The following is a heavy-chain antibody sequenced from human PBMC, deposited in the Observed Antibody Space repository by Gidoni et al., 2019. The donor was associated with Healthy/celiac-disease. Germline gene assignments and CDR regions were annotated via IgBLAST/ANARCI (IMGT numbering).Heavy chain of an antibody. V-gene: IGHV4-4*07. D-gene: IGHD3-22*01. CDR3: ARGMYYYDSSGPFDY. CDR1: GGSIISYY. J-gene: IGHJ4*02. Sequence: QVQLQESGPGLVKPSETLSLTCTVSGGSIISYYWSWIRQPAGKGLEWIGRIYTSGSTNYNPSLKSRVTMSVDTSKNQFSLKLSSVTAADTAVYYCARGMYYYDSSGPFDYWGQGTLVTVSS. CDR2: IYTSGST.